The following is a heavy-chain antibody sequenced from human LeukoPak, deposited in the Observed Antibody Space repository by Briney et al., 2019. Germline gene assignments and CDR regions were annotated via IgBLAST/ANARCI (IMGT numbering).Heavy chain of an antibody. CDR1: GGSFSGYY. Sequence: SETLSLTCAVYGGSFSGYYWSWIRQPPGKGLEWIGEIKHSGSTNYNPSLKSRVTISVDTSKNQFSLKLSSVTAADTAVYYCARVSGYSYGWSYYYYMDVWGKGTTVTVSS. D-gene: IGHD5-18*01. J-gene: IGHJ6*03. V-gene: IGHV4-34*01. CDR3: ARVSGYSYGWSYYYYMDV. CDR2: IKHSGST.